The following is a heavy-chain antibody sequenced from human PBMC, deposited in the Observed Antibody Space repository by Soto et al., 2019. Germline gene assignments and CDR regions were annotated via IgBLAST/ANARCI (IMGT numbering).Heavy chain of an antibody. J-gene: IGHJ6*02. CDR2: INAGNGNT. CDR1: GYTFTSYA. CDR3: ARDRPTSSIRARDYYYAMDV. Sequence: ASVKVSCKASGYTFTSYAMHWVRQAPGQRLEWMGWINAGNGNTKYSQKFQGRVTITRDTSASTAYMELSSLRSDDTAVYYCARDRPTSSIRARDYYYAMDVWGQGTTVTVSS. D-gene: IGHD6-6*01. V-gene: IGHV1-3*01.